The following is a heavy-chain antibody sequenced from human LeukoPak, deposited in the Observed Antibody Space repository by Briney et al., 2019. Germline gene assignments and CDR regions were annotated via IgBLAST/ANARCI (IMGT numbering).Heavy chain of an antibody. CDR3: ARGFGAGNYYYGWFDP. CDR2: IYYSGST. V-gene: IGHV4-39*07. J-gene: IGHJ5*02. CDR1: GGSISSSSYY. Sequence: SETLSLTCTVSGGSISSSSYYWGWIRQPPGKGLEWIGSIYYSGSTYYNPSLKSRVTISVDTSKNQFSLKLSSVTAADTAVYYCARGFGAGNYYYGWFDPWGQGTLVSVSS. D-gene: IGHD3-10*01.